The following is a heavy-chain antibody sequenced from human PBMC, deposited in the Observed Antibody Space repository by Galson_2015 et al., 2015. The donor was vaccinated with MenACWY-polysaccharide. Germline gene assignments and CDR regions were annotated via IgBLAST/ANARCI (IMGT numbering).Heavy chain of an antibody. CDR2: ITTASGNT. D-gene: IGHD6-19*01. J-gene: IGHJ3*01. V-gene: IGHV1-3*04. CDR3: AREASSGGGVLEI. CDR1: GYTFIRNA. Sequence: SVKVSCKAPGYTFIRNAMHWVRQAPGQALEWMGWITTASGNTRYSQNFQGRVTITRDTSASTAYMELSSLGSEDTAVYYCAREASSGGGVLEIWGQGTMVTVSS.